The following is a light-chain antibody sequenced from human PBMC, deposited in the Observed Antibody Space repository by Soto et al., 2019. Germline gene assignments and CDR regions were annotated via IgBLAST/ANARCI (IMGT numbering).Light chain of an antibody. CDR1: QTISSY. CDR3: QQTFRTPHT. J-gene: IGKJ2*01. V-gene: IGKV1-39*01. CDR2: SAS. Sequence: DIQMTQSPASLSASVGERVTITCRASQTISSYLNWYQQKPGAAPKLLIYSASTLQTGVPSRFSGSGFGTDYTLTISSLQPADFAIYYCQQTFRTPHTFGQGXXVDI.